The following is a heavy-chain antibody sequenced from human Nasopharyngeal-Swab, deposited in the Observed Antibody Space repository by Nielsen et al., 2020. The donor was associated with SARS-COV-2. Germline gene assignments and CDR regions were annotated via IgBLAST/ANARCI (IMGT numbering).Heavy chain of an antibody. V-gene: IGHV1-69*13. CDR3: TRWGYNYTY. D-gene: IGHD5-24*01. CDR1: GTTLSTFG. CDR2: FIPVFGTI. Sequence: SVKVSCKSSGTTLSTFGLSWVRQAPGQGLEWVGGFIPVFGTINYAQRFLGRVTITADESTTTAYMDLRGLRSDDTATYYCTRWGYNYTYWGQGTLVTVSS. J-gene: IGHJ4*02.